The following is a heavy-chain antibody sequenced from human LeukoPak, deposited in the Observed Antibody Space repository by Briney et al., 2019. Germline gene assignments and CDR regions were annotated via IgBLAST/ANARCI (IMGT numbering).Heavy chain of an antibody. CDR2: INHSGST. CDR1: GGSFSGYY. CDR3: ARGDYYYYMDV. J-gene: IGHJ6*03. Sequence: PSETLSLTCTVYGGSFSGYYWSWIRQPPGKGLEWIGEINHSGSTNYNPSLKSRVTISVDTSKNQFSLKLSSVTAADTAVYYCARGDYYYYMDVWGKGTTVTISS. V-gene: IGHV4-34*01.